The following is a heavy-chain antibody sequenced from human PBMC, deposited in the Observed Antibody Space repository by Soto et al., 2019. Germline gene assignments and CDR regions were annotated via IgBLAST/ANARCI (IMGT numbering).Heavy chain of an antibody. Sequence: GGSLRLSCAASGFTFSTYNMNWVRQAPGKGLAWVTSISTSSSYIYYADSVKGRFTISRDNAKNSLYLQMNSLRAEDTAVYYCARGNYFDYWGQGTLVTVSS. J-gene: IGHJ4*02. CDR1: GFTFSTYN. V-gene: IGHV3-21*01. CDR3: ARGNYFDY. CDR2: ISTSSSYI.